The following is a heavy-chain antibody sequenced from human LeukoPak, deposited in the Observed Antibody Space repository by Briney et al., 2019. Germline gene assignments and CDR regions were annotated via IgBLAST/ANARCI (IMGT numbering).Heavy chain of an antibody. J-gene: IGHJ3*02. Sequence: GGSLRLSCEASGFTFSSYGMHWVRQAPGKGLEWVAFIRYDGSNKYYADSVKGRFTISRDNSKNTLYLQMNSLRAEDTAVYYCAKGGARELLVDAFDIWGQGTMVTVSS. V-gene: IGHV3-30*02. CDR2: IRYDGSNK. CDR3: AKGGARELLVDAFDI. D-gene: IGHD1-26*01. CDR1: GFTFSSYG.